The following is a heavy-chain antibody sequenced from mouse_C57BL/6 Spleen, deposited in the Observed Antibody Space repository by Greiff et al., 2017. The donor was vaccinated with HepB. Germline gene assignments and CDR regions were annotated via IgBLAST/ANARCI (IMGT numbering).Heavy chain of an antibody. J-gene: IGHJ4*01. V-gene: IGHV1-82*01. CDR1: GYAFSSSW. CDR3: ASTNWDYAMDY. CDR2: IYPGDGDT. Sequence: QVQLKQSGPELVKPGASVKISCKASGYAFSSSWMNWVKQRPGKGLEWIGRIYPGDGDTNYNGKFKGKATLTADKSSSTAYMQLSSLTSEDSAVYFCASTNWDYAMDYWGQGTSVTVSS. D-gene: IGHD4-1*01.